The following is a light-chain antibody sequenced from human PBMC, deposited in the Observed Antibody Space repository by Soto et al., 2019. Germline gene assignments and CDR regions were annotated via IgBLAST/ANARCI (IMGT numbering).Light chain of an antibody. V-gene: IGKV3D-20*02. CDR2: DVS. CDR3: QQRSNWPVT. J-gene: IGKJ5*01. CDR1: QSVSSSY. Sequence: IVLTQSPGTLSLSPGERATLSCRASQSVSSSYLAWYQQKPGQAPRLLIYDVSIRATGVPARFSGTGSETDFTLTISGLQSEDSAVYFCQQRSNWPVTFGQGTRLEIK.